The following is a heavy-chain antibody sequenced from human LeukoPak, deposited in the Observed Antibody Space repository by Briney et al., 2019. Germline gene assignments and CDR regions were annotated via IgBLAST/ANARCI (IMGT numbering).Heavy chain of an antibody. J-gene: IGHJ5*02. CDR2: MNPNSGNT. CDR1: GYTFTSYD. CDR3: AREYQLLGTVYNYFDP. V-gene: IGHV1-8*01. Sequence: EASVKVSCKASGYTFTSYDINWVRQATGQGLEWMGWMNPNSGNTGYAQRFQGRVTMTRNTSISTAYMELTSLTSKDTAVYYCAREYQLLGTVYNYFDPWGQGTLVTVSS. D-gene: IGHD2-2*01.